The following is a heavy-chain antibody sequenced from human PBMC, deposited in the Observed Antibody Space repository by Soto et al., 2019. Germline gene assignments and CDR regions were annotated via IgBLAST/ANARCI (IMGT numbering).Heavy chain of an antibody. CDR1: GGTFSSYA. D-gene: IGHD3-16*01. Sequence: QVQLVQSGAEVKKPGSSVNVSCRASGGTFSSYAISWVRQAPGQGLEWMGGIIPIFGTANYAQKFQGRVTITADESTSTAYMELSSLRSEDTAVYYCATRECDYVFPTDYWGQGTLVTVSS. V-gene: IGHV1-69*12. J-gene: IGHJ4*02. CDR3: ATRECDYVFPTDY. CDR2: IIPIFGTA.